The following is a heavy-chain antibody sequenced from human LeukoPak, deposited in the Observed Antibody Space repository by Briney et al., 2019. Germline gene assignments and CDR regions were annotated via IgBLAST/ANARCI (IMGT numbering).Heavy chain of an antibody. J-gene: IGHJ3*02. D-gene: IGHD5-12*01. CDR3: ARDYSGYDSGAFDI. CDR1: GGSISSSTYY. Sequence: SETLSLTCTVSGGSISSSTYYWGWIRQPPGKGLEWIGYIYYSGSTYYNPSLKSRVAISVDTSKNQFSLKLSSVTAADTAVYYCARDYSGYDSGAFDIWGQGTMVTVSS. CDR2: IYYSGST. V-gene: IGHV4-30-4*08.